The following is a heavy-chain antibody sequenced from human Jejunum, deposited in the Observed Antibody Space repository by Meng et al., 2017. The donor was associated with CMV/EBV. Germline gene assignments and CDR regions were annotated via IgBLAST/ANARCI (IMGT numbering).Heavy chain of an antibody. Sequence: FNGYYMHWVRQAPGQGLEWMGWVNPNSGDTDYAQNFQGRVTMTRDPSISTAYMELSGLRSEDTAVYYCARDGVLCGDTSCRGFYSWGQGTLVTVSS. V-gene: IGHV1-2*02. CDR2: VNPNSGDT. J-gene: IGHJ5*02. CDR3: ARDGVLCGDTSCRGFYS. CDR1: FNGYY. D-gene: IGHD2-21*01.